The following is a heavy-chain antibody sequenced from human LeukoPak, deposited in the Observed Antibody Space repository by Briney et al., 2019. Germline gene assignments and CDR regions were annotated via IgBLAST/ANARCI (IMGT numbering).Heavy chain of an antibody. Sequence: PGGSLRLSCAASGFTFSSYWMHWVRQVPGKGLVWVSRINIDGSTTTYADSVKGRFTISRDNSENTLYLQLHSLRAEDTAVYYCAKGLIEMVGGGHVGVYYYFGMDVWGKGTTVTVTT. CDR3: AKGLIEMVGGGHVGVYYYFGMDV. CDR2: INIDGSTT. V-gene: IGHV3-74*03. CDR1: GFTFSSYW. D-gene: IGHD3-10*01. J-gene: IGHJ6*04.